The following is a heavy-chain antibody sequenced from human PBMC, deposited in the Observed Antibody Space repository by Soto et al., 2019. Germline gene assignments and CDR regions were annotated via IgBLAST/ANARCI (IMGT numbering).Heavy chain of an antibody. D-gene: IGHD4-17*01. CDR3: AHKGYGDYPLDY. J-gene: IGHJ4*02. CDR2: IYCDDSK. CDR1: GFSLSTSGVG. Sequence: QITLKESGPALVKPTQTLTLTCTFSGFSLSTSGVGVGWIRQPPGKAMEWLAVIYCDDSKHYSPSLESRLTITKDTSKNQVVLTMTTMDPVNTATYFCAHKGYGDYPLDYWGQGTLVSVSS. V-gene: IGHV2-5*02.